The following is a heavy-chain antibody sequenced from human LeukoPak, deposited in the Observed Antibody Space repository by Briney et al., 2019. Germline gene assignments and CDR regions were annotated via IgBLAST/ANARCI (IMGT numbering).Heavy chain of an antibody. J-gene: IGHJ4*02. CDR2: INQDGSER. Sequence: PGGSLRLSCAASGFTFRNYWMTWVRQAPGKGLEWVANINQDGSERFYVDSAKGRFTISRDYAENSLFLQMNSLRAEDTAIYYCARGAVAGTASPFDYWGQGTLVTVSS. CDR3: ARGAVAGTASPFDY. CDR1: GFTFRNYW. D-gene: IGHD6-19*01. V-gene: IGHV3-7*03.